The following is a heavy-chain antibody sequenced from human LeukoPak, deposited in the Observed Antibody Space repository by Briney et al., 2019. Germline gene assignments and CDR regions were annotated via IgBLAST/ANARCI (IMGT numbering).Heavy chain of an antibody. J-gene: IGHJ5*02. CDR1: GGSISSGGYS. CDR3: ARAYCGGDCSEGVGRWFDL. CDR2: IYHSGST. D-gene: IGHD2-21*02. Sequence: SETLSLTCAVSGGSISSGGYSWSWIRQPPGKGLEWIGYIYHSGSTYYNPSLKSRVTISVDRSKNQFSLKLSSVTAADTAVYYCARAYCGGDCSEGVGRWFDLWGQGTLVTVSS. V-gene: IGHV4-30-2*01.